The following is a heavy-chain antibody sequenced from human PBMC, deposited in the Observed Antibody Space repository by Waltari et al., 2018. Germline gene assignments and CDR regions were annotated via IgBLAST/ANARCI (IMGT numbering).Heavy chain of an antibody. CDR2: VSAYNGNT. CDR1: GYTFTSYG. D-gene: IGHD3-22*01. V-gene: IGHV1-18*01. J-gene: IGHJ5*02. CDR3: ARSGRSSGYSSAGFDP. Sequence: QVQLVQSGAEVKTPGASVKVSCKASGYTFTSYGISWVRQATGQGLEWFGWVSAYNGNTNYAQKLQGRVTMTTDTSTSTAYMELRSLRSDDTAVYYCARSGRSSGYSSAGFDPWGQGTLVTVSS.